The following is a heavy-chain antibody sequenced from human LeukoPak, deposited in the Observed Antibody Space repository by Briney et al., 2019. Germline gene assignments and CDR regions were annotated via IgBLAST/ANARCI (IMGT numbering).Heavy chain of an antibody. CDR2: IYRTGET. CDR3: ARGGIAAGGRSPFDW. V-gene: IGHV4-34*01. Sequence: PSETLSLTCTVHGGSFSGFYWTCLRQPPGKGLEWIGEIYRTGETIYSPSLKSRVTISMDTSKNQFSLRLTSLTAADTAAYFCARGGIAAGGRSPFDWWGQGTPVTVSS. CDR1: GGSFSGFY. D-gene: IGHD6-13*01. J-gene: IGHJ4*02.